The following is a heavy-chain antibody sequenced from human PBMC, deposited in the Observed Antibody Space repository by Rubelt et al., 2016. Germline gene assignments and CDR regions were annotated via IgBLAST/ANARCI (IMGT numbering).Heavy chain of an antibody. V-gene: IGHV1-3*01. J-gene: IGHJ4*02. D-gene: IGHD2-8*01. CDR1: GYTFTSYA. Sequence: QVQLVQSGAEVKKPGASVKVSCKASGYTFTSYAMHWVRQAPGQRLAWMGWINAGNGNTKYSQKFQGRVTITRDTSASTAYMELSSLGSEDTAVYYCARAQRIRLLMVYAPTFDYWGQGTLVTVSS. CDR2: INAGNGNT. CDR3: ARAQRIRLLMVYAPTFDY.